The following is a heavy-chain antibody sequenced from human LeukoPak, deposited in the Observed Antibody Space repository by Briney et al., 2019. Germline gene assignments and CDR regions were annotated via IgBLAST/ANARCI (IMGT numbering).Heavy chain of an antibody. V-gene: IGHV3-21*06. CDR1: GFTFSNYG. D-gene: IGHD3-10*01. J-gene: IGHJ3*02. CDR3: ARGRSITLLRGVAMSDGFDI. CDR2: TDTSGNYI. Sequence: PGGSLRLSCEASGFTFSNYGMSWVRQAPGKGLEWVSFTDTSGNYIYYGDSVKGRFTISRDNARNLLFLQMNGLRAEDTAVYYCARGRSITLLRGVAMSDGFDIWGQGAMVAVSS.